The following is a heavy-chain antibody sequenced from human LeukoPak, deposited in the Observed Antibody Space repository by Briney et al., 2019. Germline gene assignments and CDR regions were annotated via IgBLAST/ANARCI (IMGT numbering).Heavy chain of an antibody. D-gene: IGHD1-26*01. J-gene: IGHJ4*02. CDR1: GGTFSSYA. CDR2: IIPIFGTA. V-gene: IGHV1-69*01. CDR3: ARGIVGATIDY. Sequence: SVKLSCKASGGTFSSYAISWVRQAPGQGLEWMGGIIPIFGTANYAQKLQGRVTITADESTSTAYMELSSLRSEDTAVYYCARGIVGATIDYWGQGTLVTVSS.